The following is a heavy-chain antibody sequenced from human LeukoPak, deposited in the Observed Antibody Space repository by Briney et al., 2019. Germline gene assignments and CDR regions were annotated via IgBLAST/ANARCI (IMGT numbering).Heavy chain of an antibody. D-gene: IGHD2-15*01. CDR2: ISGSGGNT. J-gene: IGHJ4*02. CDR3: AKAPVTTCSGAYCYPFDY. Sequence: GGSLRLSCAASGFTFSSYAMSWVRQAPGKGLEWVSAISGSGGNTYFADSVKGRFTISRDSYKNTLYLQMNSLRAEDAAVYYCAKAPVTTCSGAYCYPFDYWGQGTLVTVSS. CDR1: GFTFSSYA. V-gene: IGHV3-23*01.